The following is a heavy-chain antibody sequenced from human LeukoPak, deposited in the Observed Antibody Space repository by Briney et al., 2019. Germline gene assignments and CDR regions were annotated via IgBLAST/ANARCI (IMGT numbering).Heavy chain of an antibody. J-gene: IGHJ6*02. D-gene: IGHD4-17*01. Sequence: ASVKVSCKASGYTFTSYGISWVRQAPGQGLEWMGWISAYNGNTNYAQKLQGRVTMTTDTSTSTAYMELRSLRSDDTAVYYCAREIKPDDYGDYKYYYYYCGMDVWGQGTTVTVSS. CDR3: AREIKPDDYGDYKYYYYYCGMDV. CDR2: ISAYNGNT. CDR1: GYTFTSYG. V-gene: IGHV1-18*01.